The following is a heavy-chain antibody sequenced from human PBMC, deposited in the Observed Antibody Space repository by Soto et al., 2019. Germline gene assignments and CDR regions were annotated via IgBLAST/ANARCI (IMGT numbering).Heavy chain of an antibody. CDR1: GFTFSSYA. Sequence: GGSLRLSCAASGFTFSSYAMHWVRQAPGKGLEWVAVISYDGSNKYYADSVKGRFTISRDNSKNTLYLQMNSLRAEDTAVYYCARSITIFVGAFDIWGQGTMVTVSS. CDR2: ISYDGSNK. J-gene: IGHJ3*02. CDR3: ARSITIFVGAFDI. D-gene: IGHD3-9*01. V-gene: IGHV3-30-3*01.